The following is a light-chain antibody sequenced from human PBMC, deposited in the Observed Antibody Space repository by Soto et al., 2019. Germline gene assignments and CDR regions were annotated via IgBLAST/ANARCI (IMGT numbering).Light chain of an antibody. J-gene: IGKJ1*01. Sequence: TQSPVTLSVSPGERATLSCTASQRIGSNLAWYQQKPGQAPRLLIYGASTRATGIPDTFSGTGSATAFTLTISSLQSDDVAVYYCQQYYDWPQTFGQGTKVDIK. CDR2: GAS. V-gene: IGKV3-15*01. CDR3: QQYYDWPQT. CDR1: QRIGSN.